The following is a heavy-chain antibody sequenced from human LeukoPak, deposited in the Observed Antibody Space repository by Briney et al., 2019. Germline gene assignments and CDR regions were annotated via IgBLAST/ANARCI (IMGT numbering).Heavy chain of an antibody. CDR1: GFTFSSYG. J-gene: IGHJ4*02. CDR2: ISYDGSNK. V-gene: IGHV3-30*18. D-gene: IGHD4-17*01. CDR3: AKAPPVTTYYFDY. Sequence: GRSLRLSCAASGFTFSSYGMHWVRLAPGKGLEWVAVISYDGSNKYYADSVKGRFTISRDNSKNTLYLQMNSLRAEDTAVYYCAKAPPVTTYYFDYWGQGTLVTVSS.